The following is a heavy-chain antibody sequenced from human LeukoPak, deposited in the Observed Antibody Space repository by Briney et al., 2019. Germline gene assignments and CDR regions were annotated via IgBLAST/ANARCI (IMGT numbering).Heavy chain of an antibody. Sequence: PGRSLRLSCAASGFTFSSYGMHWVRQAPGKGLEWVAVIWYDGSNKYYADSMKGRFTISRDNSKNTLYLQMNSLRAEDTAVYYCARETSELERKDDDAFDIWGQGTMVTVSS. CDR3: ARETSELERKDDDAFDI. V-gene: IGHV3-33*08. CDR2: IWYDGSNK. D-gene: IGHD1-1*01. J-gene: IGHJ3*02. CDR1: GFTFSSYG.